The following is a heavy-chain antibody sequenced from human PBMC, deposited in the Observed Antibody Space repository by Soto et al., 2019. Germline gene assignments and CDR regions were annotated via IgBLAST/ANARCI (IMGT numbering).Heavy chain of an antibody. V-gene: IGHV3-23*01. D-gene: IGHD3-22*01. CDR3: ARTYYYDTSGYDY. CDR1: GFTFTKFA. J-gene: IGHJ4*02. Sequence: VGSLRLSCATSGFTFTKFAMTWVRQPPGKGLEWVSTIRGSGTSTYYADSAKGRFAISRDNSKNTLYLQMNSLRADDTATYYCARTYYYDTSGYDYWGQGTLVTVSS. CDR2: IRGSGTST.